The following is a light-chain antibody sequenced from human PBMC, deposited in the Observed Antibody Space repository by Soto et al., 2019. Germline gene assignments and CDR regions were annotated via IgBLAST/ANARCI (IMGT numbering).Light chain of an antibody. CDR2: DVS. CDR1: SSDVGAYNY. V-gene: IGLV2-14*03. CDR3: SSYTSSNTHV. J-gene: IGLJ1*01. Sequence: QSVLTQPASVSGSPGQSITISCTGTSSDVGAYNYVSWYQHHPGKVPQLMIYDVSNRPSGVSNRFSGSKSGNTASLTISGLQAEDEADYYCSSYTSSNTHVFGTGTKVTVL.